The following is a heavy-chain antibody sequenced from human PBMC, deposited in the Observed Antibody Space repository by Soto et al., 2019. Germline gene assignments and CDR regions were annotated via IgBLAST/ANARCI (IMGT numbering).Heavy chain of an antibody. CDR2: IYYSGST. D-gene: IGHD1-26*01. CDR3: ARHSATYYDFDY. J-gene: IGHJ4*02. Sequence: PSETLSITCTVCGDSISSYYWSWIRQPPGKGLEWIGYIYYSGSTNYNPSLKSRVTISVDTSKNQFSLKLTSVSAADTAVYYCARHSATYYDFDYWGQGTLVTVSS. V-gene: IGHV4-59*01. CDR1: GDSISSYY.